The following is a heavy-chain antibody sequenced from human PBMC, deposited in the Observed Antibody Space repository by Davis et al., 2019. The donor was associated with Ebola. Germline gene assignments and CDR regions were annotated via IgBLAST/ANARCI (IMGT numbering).Heavy chain of an antibody. CDR2: IYTSGST. D-gene: IGHD3-3*01. CDR3: AREKRYYDFWSGSTFDP. CDR1: GGSISSGSYY. V-gene: IGHV4-61*09. Sequence: PSETLSLTCTVSGGSISSGSYYWSWIRQPAGKGLEWIGHIYTSGSTNYNPSLKSRVTISVDTSKNQFSLKLSSVTAADTAVYYCAREKRYYDFWSGSTFDPWGQGTLVTVSS. J-gene: IGHJ5*02.